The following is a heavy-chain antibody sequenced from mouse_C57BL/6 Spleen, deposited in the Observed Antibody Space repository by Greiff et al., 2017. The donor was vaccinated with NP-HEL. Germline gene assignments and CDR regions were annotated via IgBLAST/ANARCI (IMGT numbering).Heavy chain of an antibody. J-gene: IGHJ4*01. CDR1: GFTFSDYY. Sequence: EVQLVESEGGLVQPGSSMKLSCTASGFTFSDYYMAWVRQVPEKGLEWVANINYDGSSTYYLDSLKSRFIISRDNAKNILYLQMSSLKSEDTATYYCARESPYYSNSYAMDYWGQGTSVTVSS. CDR2: INYDGSST. CDR3: ARESPYYSNSYAMDY. V-gene: IGHV5-16*01. D-gene: IGHD2-5*01.